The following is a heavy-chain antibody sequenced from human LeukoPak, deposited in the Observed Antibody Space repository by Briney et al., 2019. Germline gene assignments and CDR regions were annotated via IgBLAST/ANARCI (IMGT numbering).Heavy chain of an antibody. CDR3: ARFRSTNLYNWFDP. D-gene: IGHD2-2*01. Sequence: ASVKVSCKASGYAFTSYDINWVRQAPGQGLEWMGWISAYNGNTNYAQKLQGRVTMTTDTSTSTAYMELRSLRSDDTAVYYCARFRSTNLYNWFDPWGQGTLVTVSS. CDR1: GYAFTSYD. V-gene: IGHV1-18*01. J-gene: IGHJ5*02. CDR2: ISAYNGNT.